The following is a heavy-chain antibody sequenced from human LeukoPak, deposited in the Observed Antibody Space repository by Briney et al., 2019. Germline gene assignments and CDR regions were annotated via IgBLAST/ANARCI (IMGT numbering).Heavy chain of an antibody. CDR2: ISSSSTYI. CDR3: AKWWPSRPW. D-gene: IGHD2-8*01. Sequence: GGSLRLSCAASGFTFSSYSMNWVRQAPGKGLEWVSSISSSSTYIYYADSVKGRFTISRDNAKNSLYLQMSSLRVEDTAVYYCAKWWPSRPWWGQGALVTVSS. J-gene: IGHJ4*02. CDR1: GFTFSSYS. V-gene: IGHV3-21*01.